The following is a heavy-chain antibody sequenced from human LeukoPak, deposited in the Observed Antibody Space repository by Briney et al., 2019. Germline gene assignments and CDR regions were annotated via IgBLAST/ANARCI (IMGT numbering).Heavy chain of an antibody. V-gene: IGHV3-21*04. J-gene: IGHJ4*02. CDR1: GFTFSSYS. D-gene: IGHD6-13*01. CDR2: ITTSSAYI. Sequence: PGGSLRLSCAASGFTFSSYSMNWVRQAPGKGLEWVSAITTSSAYIYYADSVRGRFTISRDNSKNTLYLQMNSLRAEDTAVYYCAKSAAFDYWGQGTLVTVSS. CDR3: AKSAAFDY.